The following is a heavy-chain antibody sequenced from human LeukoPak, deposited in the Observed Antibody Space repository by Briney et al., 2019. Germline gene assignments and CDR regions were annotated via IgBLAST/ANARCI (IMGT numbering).Heavy chain of an antibody. V-gene: IGHV4-4*07. J-gene: IGHJ3*01. CDR2: IYISGST. Sequence: SETLSLTCTVSGGSISSYYWSWIRQPAGKGLEWIGRIYISGSTNYNPSLKGRVTMSTDTSKNQFSLKLSSVTAADTAVYYCAGDGGVVVAAAPAVFDVWGQGTMVTVSS. CDR1: GGSISSYY. CDR3: AGDGGVVVAAAPAVFDV. D-gene: IGHD2-2*01.